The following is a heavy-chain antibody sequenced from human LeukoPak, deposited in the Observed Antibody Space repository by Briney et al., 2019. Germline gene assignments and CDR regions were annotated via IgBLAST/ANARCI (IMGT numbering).Heavy chain of an antibody. J-gene: IGHJ4*02. D-gene: IGHD5-24*01. CDR2: IYYSGST. Sequence: SEPLSLTCTVSVGSISSGDDYWRWVRQPPGKGLEWIGYIYYSGSTYYNPSLKSRVTKSVDTSKNQFSLKLSSVTAADTAVYYCAKRGDGYNYDFDYWGQGTLVTVSS. CDR1: VGSISSGDDY. V-gene: IGHV4-30-4*01. CDR3: AKRGDGYNYDFDY.